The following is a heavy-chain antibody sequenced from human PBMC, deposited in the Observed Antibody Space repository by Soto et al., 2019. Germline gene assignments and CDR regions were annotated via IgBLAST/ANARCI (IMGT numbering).Heavy chain of an antibody. V-gene: IGHV1-69*12. CDR2: IIPIFRTP. CDR1: GDTFSSFA. D-gene: IGHD1-1*01. CDR3: ARDKDREQLGGNYYYALDV. J-gene: IGHJ6*02. Sequence: QVQLVQSGAEVKKPGSSVKVSCKASGDTFSSFAISWVRQAPGQGLEWMGGIIPIFRTPKYAQKFQGRVTITADEPTSTAYTELSSLSSEDTAVYYCARDKDREQLGGNYYYALDVWGQGTTVIVSS.